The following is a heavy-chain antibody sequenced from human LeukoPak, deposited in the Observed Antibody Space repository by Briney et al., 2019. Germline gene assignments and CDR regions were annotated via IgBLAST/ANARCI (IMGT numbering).Heavy chain of an antibody. Sequence: SVKVSCKASGGTFSSYAISWVRQAPGQGLEWMGRIIPILGIANYAQKFQGRVTITADKSTSTAYMELSSLRSEDTAVYYCARDSIPTYCSSTSCYYYYYYGMDVWGQGTTVTVSS. D-gene: IGHD2-2*01. CDR2: IIPILGIA. J-gene: IGHJ6*02. CDR3: ARDSIPTYCSSTSCYYYYYYGMDV. CDR1: GGTFSSYA. V-gene: IGHV1-69*04.